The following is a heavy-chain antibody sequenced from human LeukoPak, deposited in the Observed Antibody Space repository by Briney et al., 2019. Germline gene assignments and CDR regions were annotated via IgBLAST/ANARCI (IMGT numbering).Heavy chain of an antibody. CDR1: GFTFSSYS. Sequence: GGSLRLSCAASGFTFSSYSMNWVRQAPGKGLEWVSSISSSSSYIYYADSVKGRFTISRDNAKNSLYLQMNSLRAEDTAVYYCARDLPFYDILTGSAFDIWGQGTMVTVSS. V-gene: IGHV3-21*01. CDR3: ARDLPFYDILTGSAFDI. J-gene: IGHJ3*02. D-gene: IGHD3-9*01. CDR2: ISSSSSYI.